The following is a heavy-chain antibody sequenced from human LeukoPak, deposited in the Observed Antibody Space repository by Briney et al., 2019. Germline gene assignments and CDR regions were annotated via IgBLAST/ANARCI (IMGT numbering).Heavy chain of an antibody. CDR3: ASYSSSSKYFDY. CDR2: IIPIFGTA. Sequence: SVKVSCKASGGTFSSYAISWVRQAPGQGLKWMGGIIPIFGTANYAQKFQGRVTITTDESTSTAYMELSSLRSEDTAVYYCASYSSSSKYFDYWGQGTLVTVSS. CDR1: GGTFSSYA. J-gene: IGHJ4*02. D-gene: IGHD6-6*01. V-gene: IGHV1-69*05.